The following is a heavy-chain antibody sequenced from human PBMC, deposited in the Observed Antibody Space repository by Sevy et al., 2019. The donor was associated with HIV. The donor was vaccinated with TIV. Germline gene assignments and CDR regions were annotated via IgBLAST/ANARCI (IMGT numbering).Heavy chain of an antibody. CDR2: ISYDGSNK. D-gene: IGHD3-16*01. V-gene: IGHV3-30-3*01. Sequence: GGSLRLSCAASGFTFSSYAMHWVRQAPGKGLEWVAVISYDGSNKYYADSVKGRFTISRDNSKNTLYLQMNSLRAEDTAVYYCAREGDYVWGRPLGGAFDIWGQGTMVTVSS. CDR3: AREGDYVWGRPLGGAFDI. CDR1: GFTFSSYA. J-gene: IGHJ3*02.